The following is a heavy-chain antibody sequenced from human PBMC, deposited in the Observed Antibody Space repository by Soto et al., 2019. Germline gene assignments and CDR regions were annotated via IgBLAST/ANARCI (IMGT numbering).Heavy chain of an antibody. CDR3: AREAPGNPLSP. Sequence: PSETLSLTCTVSGGSIRSGGYYWSWIRQHPGKGLEWIGYIYYSGSTYYNPSLKSRVTISVDTSKNQFSLKLSSVTAADTAVYYCAREAPGNPLSPWGQGTLVTVSS. CDR2: IYYSGST. D-gene: IGHD1-1*01. J-gene: IGHJ5*02. V-gene: IGHV4-31*03. CDR1: GGSIRSGGYY.